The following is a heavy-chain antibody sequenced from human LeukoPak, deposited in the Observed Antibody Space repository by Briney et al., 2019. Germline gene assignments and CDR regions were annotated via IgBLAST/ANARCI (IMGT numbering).Heavy chain of an antibody. Sequence: QSGGSLRLSCAASGFTFSSYWMSWVRQAPGKGLEWVANIKQDGSEKYYVDSVKGRFTISRDNAKNSLYLQMNSLRAEDTAVSYCARDIWAYCGGDCYYAYWGQGTLVTVSS. CDR1: GFTFSSYW. J-gene: IGHJ4*02. CDR3: ARDIWAYCGGDCYYAY. CDR2: IKQDGSEK. D-gene: IGHD2-21*02. V-gene: IGHV3-7*01.